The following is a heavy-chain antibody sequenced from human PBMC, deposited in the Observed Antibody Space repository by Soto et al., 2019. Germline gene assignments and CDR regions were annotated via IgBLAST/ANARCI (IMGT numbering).Heavy chain of an antibody. V-gene: IGHV4-34*01. CDR2: VNHSGEA. D-gene: IGHD2-15*01. CDR3: TRVERSPRYLFHP. Sequence: SEALSVTCDVYGGSFRNCYWIWVRQPPGKGLEWIGEVNHSGEATYNPSLQSRITISLDTSNNQFSLKITSVTAAATAMYFCTRVERSPRYLFHPWRQGTQVTASS. J-gene: IGHJ5*02. CDR1: GGSFRNCY.